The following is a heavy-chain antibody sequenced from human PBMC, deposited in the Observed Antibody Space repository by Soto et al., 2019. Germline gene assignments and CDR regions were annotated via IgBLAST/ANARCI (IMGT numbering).Heavy chain of an antibody. D-gene: IGHD6-19*01. V-gene: IGHV4-4*02. CDR1: GGSISSSNW. Sequence: PSETLSLTCAVSGGSISSSNWWSWVRQPPGKGLEWIGEIYHSGSTNYNPSLKSRVTISVDKSKNQFSLKLSSVTAADTAVYYCARVSHSSGWYALGGMDVWGQGTTVTVS. J-gene: IGHJ6*02. CDR3: ARVSHSSGWYALGGMDV. CDR2: IYHSGST.